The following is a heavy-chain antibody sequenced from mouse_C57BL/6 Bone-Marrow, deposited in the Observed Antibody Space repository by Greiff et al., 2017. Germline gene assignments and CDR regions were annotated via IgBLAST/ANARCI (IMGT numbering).Heavy chain of an antibody. V-gene: IGHV1-64*01. CDR1: GYTFTSYW. CDR2: IHHNSGST. CDR3: ARITTDPADY. D-gene: IGHD1-1*01. J-gene: IGHJ2*01. Sequence: QVQLQQPGAELVKPGASVKLSCKASGYTFTSYWMHWVKQRPGQGLEWIGMIHHNSGSTNYNEKFKSKATLTVDKSSSTAYMQLSSLTSEDSAVYYCARITTDPADYWGQGTTLTVSS.